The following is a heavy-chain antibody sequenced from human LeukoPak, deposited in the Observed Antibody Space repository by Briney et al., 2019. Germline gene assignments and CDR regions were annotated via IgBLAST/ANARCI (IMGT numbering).Heavy chain of an antibody. V-gene: IGHV3-21*01. CDR1: GFSFNTYS. J-gene: IGHJ6*02. Sequence: GGSLRLSCAASGFSFNTYSMNWVRQAPGKGLEWVSSISSTSAHIFYADSVKGRFTISRDNAKNSLYLQMNSLRAEDTAVYYCAREAHYGGNQPYYYGMDVWGQGTTVTVSS. CDR2: ISSTSAHI. CDR3: AREAHYGGNQPYYYGMDV. D-gene: IGHD4-23*01.